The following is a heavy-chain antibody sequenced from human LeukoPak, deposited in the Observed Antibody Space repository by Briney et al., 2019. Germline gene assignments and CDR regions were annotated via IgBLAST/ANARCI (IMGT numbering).Heavy chain of an antibody. J-gene: IGHJ4*02. Sequence: GGSLRLSCAASGFTFSSYGMNGVRQAPGKGLEWVSSISSSSSYIYYADSVKGRFTISRDNAKNSLYLQMNSLRAEDTAVYYCARDLRLPGHFDYWGQGTLVTVSS. V-gene: IGHV3-21*01. CDR2: ISSSSSYI. CDR1: GFTFSSYG. CDR3: ARDLRLPGHFDY.